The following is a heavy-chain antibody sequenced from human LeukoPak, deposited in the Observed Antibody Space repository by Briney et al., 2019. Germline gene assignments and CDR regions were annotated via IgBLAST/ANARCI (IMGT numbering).Heavy chain of an antibody. CDR2: ISGSGGST. CDR3: AKGQYSSSYSFYYYYYYMDV. CDR1: GFTFSSYA. Sequence: GGSLRLSCAASGFTFSSYAMSWVRQAPGKGLEWVSAISGSGGSTYYADSVKGRFTISRDNSKNTLYLQMNSLRAEDTAVYYCAKGQYSSSYSFYYYYYYMDVWGKGTTVTVSS. V-gene: IGHV3-23*01. D-gene: IGHD6-13*01. J-gene: IGHJ6*03.